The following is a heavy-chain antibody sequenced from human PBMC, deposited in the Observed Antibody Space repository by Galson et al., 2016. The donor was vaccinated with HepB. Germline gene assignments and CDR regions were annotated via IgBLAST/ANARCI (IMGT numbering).Heavy chain of an antibody. CDR1: GFTFTYYS. J-gene: IGHJ5*02. Sequence: SLRLSCAASGFTFTYYSMNWVRQAPGKGLEWIAYISTVSSTIHYADSVRGRFTISRDKDKNLLYLQMNSLSDDDTGVYYFLRQAMEVSRRVESTARNWFDTWGQGTLLIVSS. CDR3: LRQAMEVSRRVESTARNWFDT. D-gene: IGHD6-6*01. V-gene: IGHV3-48*02. CDR2: ISTVSSTI.